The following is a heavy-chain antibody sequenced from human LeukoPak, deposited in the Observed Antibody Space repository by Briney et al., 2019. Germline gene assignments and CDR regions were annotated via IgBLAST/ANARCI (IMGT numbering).Heavy chain of an antibody. D-gene: IGHD2-15*01. CDR3: ATPVSGSYYYYGMDV. J-gene: IGHJ6*04. CDR2: ISSSGSTI. Sequence: PGGSLRLSCAASGFTFSSYEMNWVRQAPGKGLEWVSYISSSGSTIYYADSVKGRFTISRDSAKNSLYLQMNSLRAEDTAVYYCATPVSGSYYYYGMDVWGKGTTVTVSS. CDR1: GFTFSSYE. V-gene: IGHV3-48*03.